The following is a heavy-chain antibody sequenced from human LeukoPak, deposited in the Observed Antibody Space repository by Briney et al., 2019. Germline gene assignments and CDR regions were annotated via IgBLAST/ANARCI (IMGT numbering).Heavy chain of an antibody. CDR3: ARWYQGGY. D-gene: IGHD2-15*01. CDR1: GFTFSSYV. J-gene: IGHJ4*02. CDR2: ISGSGTNT. Sequence: PGGSLRLSCAASGFTFSSYVMSWVRQAPGKGLEWVSEISGSGTNTYYADSVKGRFTISRDNSKSTLYLLMNSLRVEDTAVYYCARWYQGGYWGQGTLVTVSS. V-gene: IGHV3-23*01.